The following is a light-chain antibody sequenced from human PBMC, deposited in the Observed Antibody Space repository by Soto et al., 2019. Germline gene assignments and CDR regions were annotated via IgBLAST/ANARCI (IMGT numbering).Light chain of an antibody. CDR2: DVS. CDR1: HTVANF. Sequence: DTVLIQSPATLSLSPGERATLSCRASHTVANFLAWYQHKPGQAPRLLIYDVSNRATGIPARFSGSGSGTDFTLTISSIEPDDFAVYYCQQRSNWPPTFGGGTNVEI. CDR3: QQRSNWPPT. J-gene: IGKJ4*01. V-gene: IGKV3-11*01.